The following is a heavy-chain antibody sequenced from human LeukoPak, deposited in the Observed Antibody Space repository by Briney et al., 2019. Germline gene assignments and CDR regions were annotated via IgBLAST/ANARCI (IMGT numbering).Heavy chain of an antibody. D-gene: IGHD1-26*01. J-gene: IGHJ4*02. CDR1: GGSINRSSYY. CDR2: VCYDGNT. Sequence: SETLSLTCSVSGGSINRSSYYWGWIRQAPGKGLEWIGSVCYDGNTYYNPNPSLKSRATVSMDTSRNQFSLKLRSVTAADTAVYYCTKDSGHHRTDCWGQGTLVTVSS. CDR3: TKDSGHHRTDC. V-gene: IGHV4-39*02.